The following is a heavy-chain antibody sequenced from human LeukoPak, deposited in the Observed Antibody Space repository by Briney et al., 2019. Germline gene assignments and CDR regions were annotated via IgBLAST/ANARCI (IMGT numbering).Heavy chain of an antibody. CDR2: IYTSGST. CDR3: ARVSSSYYFDY. Sequence: SETLSLTCTVSGGSISSGSYYWSWIRQPAGKGLEWIGRIYTSGSTNYNPSLKSRVTISVDTSKNQFSLKLSSVTAADTAVYYCARVSSSYYFDYWGQGTLVTVSS. V-gene: IGHV4-61*02. D-gene: IGHD6-6*01. CDR1: GGSISSGSYY. J-gene: IGHJ4*02.